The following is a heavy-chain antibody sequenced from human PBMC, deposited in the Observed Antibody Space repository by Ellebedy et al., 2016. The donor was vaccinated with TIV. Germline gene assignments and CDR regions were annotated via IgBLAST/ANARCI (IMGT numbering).Heavy chain of an antibody. V-gene: IGHV5-51*01. Sequence: GESLKISCKGSGYSFSSYWIGWVRQMPGKGLEWMGIIYPGDSDTRYSLSFQGQVTISADKSISTAYLQWSSLRASDTAMYYCARLEATGRELSHIDYWGQGTLVTVSS. CDR1: GYSFSSYW. CDR3: ARLEATGRELSHIDY. D-gene: IGHD1-1*01. J-gene: IGHJ4*02. CDR2: IYPGDSDT.